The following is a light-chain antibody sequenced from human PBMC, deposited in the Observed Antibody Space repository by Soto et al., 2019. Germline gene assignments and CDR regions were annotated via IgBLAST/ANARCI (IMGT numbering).Light chain of an antibody. CDR1: QGVTTN. CDR2: DVS. Sequence: VMTQSPASLSVSPGERVTLSCRAGQGVTTNSAWYQQKSGQSPRLLIYDVSTRATGVPARFSGTGSETDFTLTISGLHSEDSAVYFRQQYNNWPFSFGQGTRLEIK. V-gene: IGKV3-15*01. J-gene: IGKJ5*01. CDR3: QQYNNWPFS.